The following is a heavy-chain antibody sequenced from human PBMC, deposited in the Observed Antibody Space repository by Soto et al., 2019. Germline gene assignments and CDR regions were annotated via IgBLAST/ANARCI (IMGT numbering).Heavy chain of an antibody. CDR3: ARDILYDFWSGSFDY. Sequence: GGSLRLSCAASGFTFSSYSMNWVRQAPGKGLEWVSYISSSSSTIYYADSVKGRFTISRDNAKNSLYLQMNSLRDEDTAVYYCARDILYDFWSGSFDYWGQGTLVTVSS. CDR1: GFTFSSYS. V-gene: IGHV3-48*02. CDR2: ISSSSSTI. J-gene: IGHJ4*02. D-gene: IGHD3-3*01.